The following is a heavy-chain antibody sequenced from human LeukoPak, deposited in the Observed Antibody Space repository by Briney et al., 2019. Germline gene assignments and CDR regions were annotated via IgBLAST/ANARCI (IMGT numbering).Heavy chain of an antibody. J-gene: IGHJ4*02. V-gene: IGHV4-34*01. Sequence: SETLSLTCGVNGGSLSGYYWIWIRQTPTQELEWIGEINHSGSTNYNPSLKSRVTISVDTSKNQFYLSLTSLTAADTAVHYCARRRWSSSSVIGYWGRGTRVIVS. CDR3: ARRRWSSSSVIGY. D-gene: IGHD6-6*01. CDR2: INHSGST. CDR1: GGSLSGYY.